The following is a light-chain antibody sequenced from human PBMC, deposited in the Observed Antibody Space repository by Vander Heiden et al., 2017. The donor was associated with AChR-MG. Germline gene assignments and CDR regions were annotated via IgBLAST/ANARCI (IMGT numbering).Light chain of an antibody. CDR3: SSYTSSTHVV. V-gene: IGLV2-14*03. CDR1: SSDVGGYNY. Sequence: QSALTQPASVSGSPGQSITIPCTGTSSDVGGYNYVSWYQQHPGKAPKLMIYDVRNRPSGVSNRFSGSKSGNTASLTISGLQAEDEDDYYCSSYTSSTHVVFGGGTKLTVL. J-gene: IGLJ2*01. CDR2: DVR.